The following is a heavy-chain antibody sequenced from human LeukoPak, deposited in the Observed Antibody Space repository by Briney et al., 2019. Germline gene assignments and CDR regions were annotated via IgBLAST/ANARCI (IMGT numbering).Heavy chain of an antibody. D-gene: IGHD4-17*01. CDR2: IYYSGST. CDR1: GGSISSYY. V-gene: IGHV4-59*01. J-gene: IGHJ4*02. Sequence: PSETLSLTCTVPGGSISSYYWSWIRQPPGKGLEWIGYIYYSGSTNYNPSLKSRVTISVDTSKNQFSLKLSSVTAADTAVYYCARHDYGDYPFDYWGQGTLVTVSS. CDR3: ARHDYGDYPFDY.